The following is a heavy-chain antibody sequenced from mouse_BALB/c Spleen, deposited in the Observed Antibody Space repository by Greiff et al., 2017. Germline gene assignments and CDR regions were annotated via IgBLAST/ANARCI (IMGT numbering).Heavy chain of an antibody. CDR3: AKLKEGGSSWFAY. V-gene: IGHV1-14*01. CDR2: INPYNDGT. D-gene: IGHD3-1*01. J-gene: IGHJ3*01. CDR1: GYTFTSYV. Sequence: VQLQQSGPELVKPGASVKMSCKASGYTFTSYVMHWVKQKPGQGLEWIGYINPYNDGTKYNEKFKGKATLTSDKSSSTAYMELSSLTSEDSAVYYCAKLKEGGSSWFAYWGQGTLVTVSA.